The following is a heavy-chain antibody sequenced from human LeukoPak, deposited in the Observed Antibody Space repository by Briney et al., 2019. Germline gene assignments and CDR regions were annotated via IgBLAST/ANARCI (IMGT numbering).Heavy chain of an antibody. CDR2: IYTSGNT. CDR1: GGSISSYY. D-gene: IGHD5-12*01. Sequence: PSETLSLTCTVSGGSISSYYWSWIRQPAGKGLEWIGRIYTSGNTNYNPSLKSRVTMSVDTSKNQFSLKLSSVTAADTAVYYCARETYAYSGYEGDFDYWGQGTLVTVSS. V-gene: IGHV4-4*07. J-gene: IGHJ4*02. CDR3: ARETYAYSGYEGDFDY.